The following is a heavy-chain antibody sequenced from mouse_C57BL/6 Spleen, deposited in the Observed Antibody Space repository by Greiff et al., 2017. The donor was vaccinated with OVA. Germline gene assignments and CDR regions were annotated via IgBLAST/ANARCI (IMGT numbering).Heavy chain of an antibody. CDR2: IHPNSGST. Sequence: QVQLKQPGAELVKPGASVKLSCKASGYTFTSYWMHWVKQRPGQGLEWIGMIHPNSGSTNYNEKFKSKATLTVDKSSSTAYMQLSSLTSEDSAVYYCAREENYYGSSYEGYFDVWGTGTTVTVSS. D-gene: IGHD1-1*01. CDR3: AREENYYGSSYEGYFDV. V-gene: IGHV1-64*01. CDR1: GYTFTSYW. J-gene: IGHJ1*03.